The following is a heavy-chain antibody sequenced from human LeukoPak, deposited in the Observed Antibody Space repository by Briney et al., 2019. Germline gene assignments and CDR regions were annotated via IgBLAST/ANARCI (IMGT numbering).Heavy chain of an antibody. D-gene: IGHD3-3*01. Sequence: PSETLSLTCAVYGGSFSGYYWSWIRQPPGKGLEWIGEINHSGSTNYNPSLKSRVNISVDTSKIQFSLNLSSVTAADTAVYYCARGLASGYPPIPFDYWGQGTLVTVSS. CDR1: GGSFSGYY. CDR2: INHSGST. CDR3: ARGLASGYPPIPFDY. V-gene: IGHV4-34*01. J-gene: IGHJ4*02.